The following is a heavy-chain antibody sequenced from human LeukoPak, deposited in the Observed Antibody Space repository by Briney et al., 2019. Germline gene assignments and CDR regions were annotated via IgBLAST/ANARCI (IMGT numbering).Heavy chain of an antibody. CDR1: GFTFSTYT. J-gene: IGHJ4*02. V-gene: IGHV3-48*02. CDR3: ARSNWRKFDS. CDR2: ISSSSSGI. Sequence: PGGSLRLSCAASGFTFSTYTMNWVRQAPGKGLEWVSYISSSSSGIYYADSVKGRFTISRDNAKNSLYLQMNSLRDEDTAVYYRARSNWRKFDSWGQGALVTVSS. D-gene: IGHD3-3*01.